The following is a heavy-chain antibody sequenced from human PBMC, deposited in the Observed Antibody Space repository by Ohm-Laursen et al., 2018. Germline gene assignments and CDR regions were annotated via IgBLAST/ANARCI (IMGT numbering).Heavy chain of an antibody. CDR2: ISSSSSYI. CDR1: GFTFSSYS. Sequence: SLRLSCAASGFTFSSYSMNWVRQAPGKGLEWVSSISSSSSYIYYADSVKGRFTISRDNARNTLYLQMNSLRADDTALYYCARGYCSVSGCYLGGAFDIWGQGTMVSVSS. D-gene: IGHD2-15*01. J-gene: IGHJ3*02. CDR3: ARGYCSVSGCYLGGAFDI. V-gene: IGHV3-21*01.